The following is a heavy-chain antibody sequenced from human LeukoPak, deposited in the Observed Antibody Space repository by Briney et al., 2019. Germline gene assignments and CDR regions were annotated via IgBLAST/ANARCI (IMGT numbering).Heavy chain of an antibody. V-gene: IGHV4-39*01. D-gene: IGHD5-18*01. Sequence: SETLSLTCTVPGGSIGSSSIYYWAWIRQPPGRGREWIGSIFYSGTTYYNPYVKSRVTISVDTSTNQFSLKLSSVTAADTAVYYCARLHGEYSYGYAFDIWGQGTMAAVSS. J-gene: IGHJ3*02. CDR3: ARLHGEYSYGYAFDI. CDR1: GGSIGSSSIYY. CDR2: IFYSGTT.